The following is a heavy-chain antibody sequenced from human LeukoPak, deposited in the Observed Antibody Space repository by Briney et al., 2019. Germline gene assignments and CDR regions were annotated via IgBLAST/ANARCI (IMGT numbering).Heavy chain of an antibody. D-gene: IGHD3-22*01. CDR1: GSSISSYY. V-gene: IGHV4-4*07. Sequence: SEPLSLTRTVSGSSISSYYWSWIRQPAGKGLEWIGRIYTSGSTNYNPSLKSRVTMSVDTSKNQFSLKLSSVTAADTAVYYCARERKTRGRRLTMIGHFDYWGQGTLVTVSS. J-gene: IGHJ4*02. CDR2: IYTSGST. CDR3: ARERKTRGRRLTMIGHFDY.